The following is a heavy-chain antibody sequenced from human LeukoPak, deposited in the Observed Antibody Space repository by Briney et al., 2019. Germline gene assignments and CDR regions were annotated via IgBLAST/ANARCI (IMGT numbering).Heavy chain of an antibody. Sequence: ASVKVSCKASGYTFTGYYMHWVRQAPGQRLEWMGWINPNSGGTNYAQKFQGRVTMTRDTSISTAYMELSRLRSDDTAVYYCARDLIAARPGPYNWFDPWGQGTLVTVSS. CDR2: INPNSGGT. V-gene: IGHV1-2*02. J-gene: IGHJ5*02. CDR3: ARDLIAARPGPYNWFDP. D-gene: IGHD6-6*01. CDR1: GYTFTGYY.